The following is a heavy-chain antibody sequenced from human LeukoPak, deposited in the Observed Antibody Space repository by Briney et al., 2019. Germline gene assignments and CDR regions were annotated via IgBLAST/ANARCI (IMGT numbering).Heavy chain of an antibody. J-gene: IGHJ3*02. CDR3: ARGGYCGGDGSGLCAFDI. Sequence: PSETLSLTCTVSGGSISSGGYYWRWIRQHPGKGLEWIGYIYYSGSTYYNPSLKSRVTISVDTSKNQFSLKLSSVTAADTAVYYCARGGYCGGDGSGLCAFDIWGQGTMVTVSS. D-gene: IGHD2-21*02. CDR1: GGSISSGGYY. CDR2: IYYSGST. V-gene: IGHV4-31*03.